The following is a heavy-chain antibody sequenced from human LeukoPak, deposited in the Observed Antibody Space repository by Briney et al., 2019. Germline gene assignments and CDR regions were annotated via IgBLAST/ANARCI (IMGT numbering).Heavy chain of an antibody. V-gene: IGHV3-23*01. CDR2: LSRSGRNT. Sequence: GGSLRLSCAASGFPFSRYGIVWLRQPPGRGLEWFSGLSRSGRNTYYGDPVKGRFTISRDHSKNPVYLQINSLRAQDPAVYYCAKAQGYLDYWGQGTLATVSS. CDR3: AKAQGYLDY. J-gene: IGHJ4*02. CDR1: GFPFSRYG.